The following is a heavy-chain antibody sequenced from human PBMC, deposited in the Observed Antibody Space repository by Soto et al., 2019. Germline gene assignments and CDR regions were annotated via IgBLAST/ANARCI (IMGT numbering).Heavy chain of an antibody. CDR2: IYSGGST. J-gene: IGHJ4*02. V-gene: IGHV3-53*01. CDR3: ARDSRNRNFFDY. D-gene: IGHD2-2*01. CDR1: GFTVSSNY. Sequence: GGSLRLSCAASGFTVSSNYMTWVRQAPGKGLEWVSVIYSGGSTYYADSVKGRFTISRDNFKNTLYLQMNSLRAEDTALYYCARDSRNRNFFDYWGQGTLVTVSS.